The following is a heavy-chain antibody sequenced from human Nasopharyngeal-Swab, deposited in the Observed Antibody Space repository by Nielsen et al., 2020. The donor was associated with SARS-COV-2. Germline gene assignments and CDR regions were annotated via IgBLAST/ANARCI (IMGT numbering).Heavy chain of an antibody. CDR2: ISGSGGST. V-gene: IGHV3-23*01. CDR1: GFTFSSYA. D-gene: IGHD3-22*01. CDR3: ASRRSPTYYDSSAIYYYYGMDV. Sequence: GGSLRLSCAASGFTFSSYAMSWVRQAPGKGLEWVSAISGSGGSTYYADSVKGRFTISRHNSKNTLYLQMNSLRAEDTAVYYCASRRSPTYYDSSAIYYYYGMDVWGQGTTVTVSS. J-gene: IGHJ6*02.